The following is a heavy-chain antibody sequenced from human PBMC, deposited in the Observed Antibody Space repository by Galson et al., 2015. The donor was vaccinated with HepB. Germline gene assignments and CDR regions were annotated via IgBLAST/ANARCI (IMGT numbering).Heavy chain of an antibody. D-gene: IGHD3-22*01. CDR3: ARHPYYYDSSGYQPYYYYYGMDV. J-gene: IGHJ6*02. CDR1: GDSVSSNSAA. CDR2: TYYRSKWYN. Sequence: CAISGDSVSSNSAAWNWIRQSPSRGLEWLGRTYYRSKWYNDYAVSVKSRITINPDTSKNQFSLQLNSVTPEDTDVYYCARHPYYYDSSGYQPYYYYYGMDVWGQGTTVTVSS. V-gene: IGHV6-1*01.